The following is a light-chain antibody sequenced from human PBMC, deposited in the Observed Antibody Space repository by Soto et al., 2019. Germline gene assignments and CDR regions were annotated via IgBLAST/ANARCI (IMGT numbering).Light chain of an antibody. CDR2: GAY. CDR3: QQYGSSPPWT. CDR1: QSVSSSY. V-gene: IGKV3-20*01. J-gene: IGKJ1*01. Sequence: EIVLTRCSRSPSLYPGERATISCRASQSVSSSYLAWYQQKPGQAHRLLIYGAYSRATGIPDRFSGSVSGTGFTLTISRLEPEDFAVYYCQQYGSSPPWTFGQGTKVDIK.